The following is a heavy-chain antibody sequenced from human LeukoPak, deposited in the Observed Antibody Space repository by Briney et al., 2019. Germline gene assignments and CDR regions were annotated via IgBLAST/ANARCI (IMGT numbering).Heavy chain of an antibody. Sequence: GGSLRLSCAASGFTLSDYYMSWIRQAPGSGLEWVSYISSSGSTIYYADSVKGRFTISRDSAKNSLYLQMNDLRAEDTAMYYCARDQAQFGPWGQGTLVTVSS. CDR3: ARDQAQFGP. CDR1: GFTLSDYY. J-gene: IGHJ5*02. V-gene: IGHV3-11*01. CDR2: ISSSGSTI.